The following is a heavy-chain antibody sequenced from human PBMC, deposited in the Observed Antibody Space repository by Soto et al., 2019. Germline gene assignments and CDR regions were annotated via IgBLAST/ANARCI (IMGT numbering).Heavy chain of an antibody. CDR2: ISYDGSNK. D-gene: IGHD2-15*01. J-gene: IGHJ4*02. V-gene: IGHV3-30*18. CDR3: AKASLSRGVVAASIDY. Sequence: PGGSLRLSCAASGCTFSSCGMHWVRQAPGKGLEGVAVISYDGSNKYYAESVKGRFTISRDNSKNTLYLQVSSLRAEDTAVYYCAKASLSRGVVAASIDYWGPGTLVTGSS. CDR1: GCTFSSCG.